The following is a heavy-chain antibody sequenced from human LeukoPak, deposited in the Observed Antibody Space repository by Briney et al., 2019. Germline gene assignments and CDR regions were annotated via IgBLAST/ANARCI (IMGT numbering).Heavy chain of an antibody. Sequence: GASVKVSCKASGYTFTSYYMHWVRQAPGQGLEWMGIINPSGGSTSYAQKFQGRVTMTRDTSISTAYMELSRLRSDDTAVYYCARVYSGSFLIDAFDIWGQGTMVTVSS. CDR1: GYTFTSYY. V-gene: IGHV1-46*01. CDR2: INPSGGST. J-gene: IGHJ3*02. CDR3: ARVYSGSFLIDAFDI. D-gene: IGHD1-26*01.